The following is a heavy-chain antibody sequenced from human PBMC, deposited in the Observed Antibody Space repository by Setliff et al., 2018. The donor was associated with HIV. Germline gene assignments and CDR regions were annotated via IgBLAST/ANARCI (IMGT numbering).Heavy chain of an antibody. CDR2: INAGNGDT. J-gene: IGHJ4*02. CDR1: GYTSTSFA. D-gene: IGHD3-10*01. Sequence: ASVKVSCKASGYTSTSFAIHWVRQAPGHGLEWMGWINAGNGDTEYSQKFQGRVIIDRDTSATTAYMELRSLRSEDTAVYYCARDGWELDRGRADYFDYWGQGALVTVSS. CDR3: ARDGWELDRGRADYFDY. V-gene: IGHV1-3*01.